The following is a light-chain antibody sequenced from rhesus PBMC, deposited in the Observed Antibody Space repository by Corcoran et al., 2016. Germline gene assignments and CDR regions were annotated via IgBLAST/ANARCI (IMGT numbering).Light chain of an antibody. Sequence: QAAPTQSPSVSGSPGQSVTISCTGSSSDIGGYDRVSWYQQHPGKAPKLMIYAVSERPSGVSDRFSGSKSVNAASLTISGLQAEDEADYYCSSYVNTGTFIFGAGTRLTVL. CDR2: AVS. CDR3: SSYVNTGTFI. J-gene: IGLJ1*01. CDR1: SSDIGGYDR. V-gene: IGLV2-13*03.